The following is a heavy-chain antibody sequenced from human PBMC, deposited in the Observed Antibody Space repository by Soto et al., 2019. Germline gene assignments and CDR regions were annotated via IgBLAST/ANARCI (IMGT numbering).Heavy chain of an antibody. CDR1: GYTFTGHC. J-gene: IGHJ6*02. Sequence: ASAKVPCKASGYTFTGHCMHWVRQAPGQGLEWMGWINPNSGGTNYAQKFQGWVTMTRDTSISTAYMELSRLRSDDTAVYYCAREDMLGYCTNGVCPPEDYYYGMDVWGQGTTVTVSS. D-gene: IGHD2-8*01. V-gene: IGHV1-2*04. CDR2: INPNSGGT. CDR3: AREDMLGYCTNGVCPPEDYYYGMDV.